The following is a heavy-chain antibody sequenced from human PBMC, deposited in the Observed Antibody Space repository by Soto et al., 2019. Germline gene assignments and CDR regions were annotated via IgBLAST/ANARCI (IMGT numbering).Heavy chain of an antibody. CDR1: GGTFSSYA. V-gene: IGHV1-69*12. Sequence: QVQLVQSGAEVKKPGSSVKVSCKASGGTFSSYAISWVRQAPGQGLEWMGGIIPFFGTANYAQKSQGRVTITADESTSTAYMELSSLRSEDTAVYYCARYRSGSSYFAYWGQGTLVTVSS. D-gene: IGHD5-18*01. CDR2: IIPFFGTA. CDR3: ARYRSGSSYFAY. J-gene: IGHJ4*02.